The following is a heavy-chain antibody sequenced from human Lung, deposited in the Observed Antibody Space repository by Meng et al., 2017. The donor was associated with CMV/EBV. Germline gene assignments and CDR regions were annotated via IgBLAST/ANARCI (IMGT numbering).Heavy chain of an antibody. D-gene: IGHD2-2*01. J-gene: IGHJ6*02. CDR2: IYYSGST. CDR1: GGSISSYY. CDR3: ARNSPAAPHYYYYGMDV. V-gene: IGHV4-59*01. Sequence: SQXXXLTXTVSGGSISSYYWSWIRQPPGKGLEWIGYIYYSGSTNYNPSLKSRVTISVDTSKNQFSLKLSSVTAADTAVYYCARNSPAAPHYYYYGMDVWGQGTXVTVSS.